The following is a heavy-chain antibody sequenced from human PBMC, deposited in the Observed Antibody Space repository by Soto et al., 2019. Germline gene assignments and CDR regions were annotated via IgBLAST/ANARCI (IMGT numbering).Heavy chain of an antibody. D-gene: IGHD3-22*01. CDR2: ISYDGSNK. Sequence: GGSLRLSCAASGFTFSSYGMHWVRQAPGKGLEWVAVISYDGSNKYYADSVKGRFTISRDNSKNTLYLQMNSLRAEDTAVYYCAKARHVDYYDSSGYYDFDYWGQGTLVTVSS. V-gene: IGHV3-30*18. J-gene: IGHJ4*02. CDR3: AKARHVDYYDSSGYYDFDY. CDR1: GFTFSSYG.